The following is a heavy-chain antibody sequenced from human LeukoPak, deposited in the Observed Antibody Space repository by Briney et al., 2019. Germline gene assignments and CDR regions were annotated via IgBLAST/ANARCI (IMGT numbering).Heavy chain of an antibody. J-gene: IGHJ4*02. V-gene: IGHV3-21*01. D-gene: IGHD5-18*01. Sequence: PGGSLRLSCAASGFTFSSYSMNWVRQAPGKGLEWVSSISSSSSYIYYADSVKGRFTITRDNAKNSLYLQMNSLRAEDTAVYYCAREPGGDENKRGYSYVIDYWGQGTLVTVSS. CDR2: ISSSSSYI. CDR1: GFTFSSYS. CDR3: AREPGGDENKRGYSYVIDY.